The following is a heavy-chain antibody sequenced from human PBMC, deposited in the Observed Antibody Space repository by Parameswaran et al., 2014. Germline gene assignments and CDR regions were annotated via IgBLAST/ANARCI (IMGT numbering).Heavy chain of an antibody. J-gene: IGHJ4*02. V-gene: IGHV3-23*01. Sequence: CAASGFTFSSYAMSWGPPGSREGAGSGVSAISGSGGSTYYADSVKGRFTISRDNSKNTLYLQMNSLRAEDTAVYYCAKDSLAGWGPFDYWGQGTLVTVSS. D-gene: IGHD3-16*01. CDR1: GFTFSSYA. CDR2: ISGSGGST. CDR3: AKDSLAGWGPFDY.